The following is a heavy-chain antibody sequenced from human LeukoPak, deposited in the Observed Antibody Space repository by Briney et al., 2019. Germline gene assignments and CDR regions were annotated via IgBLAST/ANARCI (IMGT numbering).Heavy chain of an antibody. Sequence: PGGSLRLSCVASGFTFGSYGMNWVRQAPGKGLEWVSSITSSRSYIYYADSVEGRFTISRDNARNSLYLQMNSLRAEDTAVYYCARAHIGYCSTSSCYATDYWGQGTLVTVSS. D-gene: IGHD2-2*01. CDR2: ITSSRSYI. CDR1: GFTFGSYG. V-gene: IGHV3-21*01. J-gene: IGHJ4*02. CDR3: ARAHIGYCSTSSCYATDY.